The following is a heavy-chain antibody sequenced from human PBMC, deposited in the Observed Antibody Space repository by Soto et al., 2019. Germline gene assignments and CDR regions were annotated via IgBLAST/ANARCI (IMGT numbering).Heavy chain of an antibody. V-gene: IGHV4-61*08. CDR2: VESSGRT. Sequence: SETLSLTCTVSGDSMTKNYRSWSMTSYYYWSWIRQTPGKDLEWIGYVESSGRTEYNPSLASRVNLSLDSSQNQFSLTLRSVTTADRALYFCARVVYGAYLDYWGQGIPVTVSS. J-gene: IGHJ4*02. D-gene: IGHD3-10*01. CDR1: GDSMTKNYRSWSMTSYYY. CDR3: ARVVYGAYLDY.